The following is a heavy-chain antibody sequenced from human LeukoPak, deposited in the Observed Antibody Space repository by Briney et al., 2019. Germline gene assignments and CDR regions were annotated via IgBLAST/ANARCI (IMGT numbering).Heavy chain of an antibody. D-gene: IGHD1-1*01. CDR3: TRDRGAYNLYDY. CDR1: GFTFSNYV. CDR2: ITGSGGNT. V-gene: IGHV3-23*01. J-gene: IGHJ4*02. Sequence: PGGSLRLSCAASGFTFSNYVMSWVRQAPGKGLEWVSSITGSGGNTYYADSVKGRFTISRDDSKAIAYLQMNSLKTEDTAVYHCTRDRGAYNLYDYWGQGTLVTVSS.